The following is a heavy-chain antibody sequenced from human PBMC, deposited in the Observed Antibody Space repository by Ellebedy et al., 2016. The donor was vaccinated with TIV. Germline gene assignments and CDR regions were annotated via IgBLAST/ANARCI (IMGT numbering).Heavy chain of an antibody. D-gene: IGHD1-20*01. CDR1: GGTFSSYA. CDR2: IIPILGIA. Sequence: SVKVSCXASGGTFSSYAISWVRQAPGQGLEWMGRIIPILGIANYAQKFQGRVTITADESTSTAYMELSSLRSEDTAVYYCARARITGNISRYYYYMDVWGKGTTVTVSS. J-gene: IGHJ6*03. CDR3: ARARITGNISRYYYYMDV. V-gene: IGHV1-69*04.